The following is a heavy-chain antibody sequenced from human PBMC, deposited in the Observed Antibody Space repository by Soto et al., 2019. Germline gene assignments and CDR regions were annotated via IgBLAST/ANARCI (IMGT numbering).Heavy chain of an antibody. CDR3: ARATVTTSDDAFDI. V-gene: IGHV4-59*01. Sequence: WTWIRQPPGKRLEWIGYVYYSGSTNYNPSLKSRVTISVDMSKNQFSLKLSSVTAADTAVYYCARATVTTSDDAFDIWGQGTMVIVSS. D-gene: IGHD4-17*01. J-gene: IGHJ3*02. CDR2: VYYSGST.